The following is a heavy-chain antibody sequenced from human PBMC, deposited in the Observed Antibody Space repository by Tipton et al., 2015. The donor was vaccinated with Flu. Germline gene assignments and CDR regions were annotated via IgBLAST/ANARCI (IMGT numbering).Heavy chain of an antibody. D-gene: IGHD2-15*01. V-gene: IGHV5-51*01. CDR1: GYSFTTYW. Sequence: VQLVQSGAEVKKPGESLKISCKGSGYSFTTYWIGWVRQMPGKGLEWMGIIYPDDSDTRYSPSFQGQVTISVDKSISTAYLQWSGLKASDPARYYCARGPLRHCSGGGCYSEGYYYGMDVWGQGTPVPVSS. CDR3: ARGPLRHCSGGGCYSEGYYYGMDV. J-gene: IGHJ6*02. CDR2: IYPDDSDT.